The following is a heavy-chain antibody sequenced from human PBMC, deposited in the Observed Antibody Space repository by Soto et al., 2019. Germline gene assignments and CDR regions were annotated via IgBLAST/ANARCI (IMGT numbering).Heavy chain of an antibody. Sequence: GGNVRISCAASGFTFSNYAMTWVRQGPGKGLEWVSGISSSGRSTYYADSVKGRFTISRDNSKNTLSVQMNSLRAEDTAVYYCVKCREEYSSDWFENCDQATLVTVSS. CDR2: ISSSGRST. J-gene: IGHJ4*02. CDR1: GFTFSNYA. V-gene: IGHV3-23*01. D-gene: IGHD6-19*01. CDR3: VKCREEYSSDWFEN.